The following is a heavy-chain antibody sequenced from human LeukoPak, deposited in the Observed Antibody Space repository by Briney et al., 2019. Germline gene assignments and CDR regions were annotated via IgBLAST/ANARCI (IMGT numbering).Heavy chain of an antibody. V-gene: IGHV1-69*13. D-gene: IGHD2-8*01. CDR1: GGTFSSYA. Sequence: SVKVSCKASGGTFSSYAISWVRQAPGQGPEWMGGIIPIFGTANYAQKFQGRVTITADESTSTAYMELSSLRSEDTAVYYCATGQGEYCTNGVCPRFDYWGQGTLVTVSS. CDR3: ATGQGEYCTNGVCPRFDY. CDR2: IIPIFGTA. J-gene: IGHJ4*02.